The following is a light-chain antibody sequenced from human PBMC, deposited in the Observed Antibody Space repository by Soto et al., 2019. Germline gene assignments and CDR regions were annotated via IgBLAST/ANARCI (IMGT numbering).Light chain of an antibody. J-gene: IGKJ4*01. CDR1: QSVNSK. CDR2: ASS. CDR3: QQYQSFSLT. V-gene: IGKV3-20*01. Sequence: EIVLTQSPGTLSLAPGERATLSCRASQSVNSKLAWYQQKPGRAPRLLIYASSNRATGIPDRFSGSASGADFTLTIDRLEPEDFATYYCQQYQSFSLTFGGGTKVDI.